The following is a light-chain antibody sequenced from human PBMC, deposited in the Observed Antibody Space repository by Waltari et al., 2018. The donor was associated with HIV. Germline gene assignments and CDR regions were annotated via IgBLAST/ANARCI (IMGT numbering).Light chain of an antibody. CDR1: SSNIGSNT. Sequence: QSVVTQPPSASGTPGQRVTISCSGSSSNIGSNTINWFQQLPGTAPKLLIYNNNRRPCGVPDRFSGSKSGTSASLAISGLQSDDAADFYCAAWDDSRNAWVFGGGTKLTVL. CDR3: AAWDDSRNAWV. J-gene: IGLJ3*02. CDR2: NNN. V-gene: IGLV1-44*01.